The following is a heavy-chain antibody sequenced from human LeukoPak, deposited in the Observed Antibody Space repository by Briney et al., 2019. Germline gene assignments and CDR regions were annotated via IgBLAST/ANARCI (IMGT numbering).Heavy chain of an antibody. D-gene: IGHD5-12*01. CDR1: GFTFDDYA. CDR2: ISSGSSYI. J-gene: IGHJ6*03. Sequence: PGGSLRLSCAASGFTFDDYAMHWVRHAPGKGLEWVSSISSGSSYIYYADSVKGRFTISRDNAKNSLYLQMNSLSAEDTAVYYCAYTSGYDFSSYYYYYMDVWGKGTTVTVSS. V-gene: IGHV3-21*01. CDR3: AYTSGYDFSSYYYYYMDV.